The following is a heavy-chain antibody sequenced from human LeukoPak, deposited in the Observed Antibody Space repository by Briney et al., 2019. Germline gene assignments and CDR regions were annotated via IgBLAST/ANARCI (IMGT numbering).Heavy chain of an antibody. CDR1: GFTFSSYG. CDR3: AKDVENYYGSGSYGY. J-gene: IGHJ4*02. Sequence: GGSLRLSCAASGFTFSSYGMPWVRQAPGKGLEWVAVISYDGSNKYYADSVKGRFTISRDNSKNTLYLQMNSLRAEDTAVYYCAKDVENYYGSGSYGYWGQGTLVTVSS. D-gene: IGHD3-10*01. CDR2: ISYDGSNK. V-gene: IGHV3-30*18.